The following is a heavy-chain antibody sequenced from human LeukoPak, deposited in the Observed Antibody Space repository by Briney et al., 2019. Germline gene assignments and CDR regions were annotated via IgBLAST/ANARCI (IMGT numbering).Heavy chain of an antibody. CDR2: IYYSGST. J-gene: IGHJ5*02. CDR1: GGSISSSTYY. Sequence: NPSETLSLTCTVSGGSISSSTYYWGWIRQPPGKGLEWIGSIYYSGSTYYNPSLKSRVTISVDTSKNQFSLKLSSVTAADTAVYYCARRKLPNWFDPWGQGTLVTVSS. V-gene: IGHV4-39*01. CDR3: ARRKLPNWFDP. D-gene: IGHD5-24*01.